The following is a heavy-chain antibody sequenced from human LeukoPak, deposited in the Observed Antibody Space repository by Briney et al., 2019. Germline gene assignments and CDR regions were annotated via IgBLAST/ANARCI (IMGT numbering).Heavy chain of an antibody. V-gene: IGHV3-23*01. CDR2: ISGSGGST. D-gene: IGHD5-18*01. Sequence: PGGSLRLSCAAPGFTFSSYAMSWVRQAPGKGLEWVSAISGSGGSTYYADSVKGRFTISRDNSKNTLYLHMNSLRAEDTAVYYCGGDPPQSGYALDLWGQGTLVTVSS. CDR1: GFTFSSYA. J-gene: IGHJ5*02. CDR3: GGDPPQSGYALDL.